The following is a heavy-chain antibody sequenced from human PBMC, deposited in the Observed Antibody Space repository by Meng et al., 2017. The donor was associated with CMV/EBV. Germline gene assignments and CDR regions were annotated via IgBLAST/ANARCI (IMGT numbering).Heavy chain of an antibody. V-gene: IGHV4-59*01. D-gene: IGHD2-8*01. CDR2: IYYSGST. CDR1: GGSISSYY. CDR3: ARDLMVYDGPYYYGMDV. J-gene: IGHJ6*02. Sequence: GSLRLSCTVSGGSISSYYWSWIRQPPGKGLEWIGYIYYSGSTNYNPSLKGRVTISVDTSKNQFSLKLSSVTAADTAVYYCARDLMVYDGPYYYGMDVWGQGTTVTVSS.